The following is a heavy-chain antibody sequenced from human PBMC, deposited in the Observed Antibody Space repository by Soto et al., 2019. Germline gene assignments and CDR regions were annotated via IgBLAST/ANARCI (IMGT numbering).Heavy chain of an antibody. CDR2: IYYSGTT. D-gene: IGHD6-13*01. CDR1: GYSISSNNW. V-gene: IGHV4-28*03. CDR3: ARARATIAAAAIFDC. J-gene: IGHJ4*02. Sequence: PSETLSLTCAVSGYSISSNNWWGWIRQPPGKGLEWIGYIYYSGTTYYNPSLKSRLTISVDKSKNQFSLKLTSVTAADTAVYYCARARATIAAAAIFDCWGQGTLVTVSS.